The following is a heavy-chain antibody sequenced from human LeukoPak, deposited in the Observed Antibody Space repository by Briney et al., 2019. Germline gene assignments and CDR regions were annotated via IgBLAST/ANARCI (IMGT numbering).Heavy chain of an antibody. J-gene: IGHJ6*02. D-gene: IGHD3-22*01. CDR1: GFTFSNAW. CDR3: TTERYYDSSGYYALYYYYGMDV. Sequence: GGSLRLSCAASGFTFSNAWMSWVRQAPGKGLEWVGRIKSKTDGGTTDYAAPVKGRFTISRDDSKNTLYLQMNSLKTEDTAVYYCTTERYYDSSGYYALYYYYGMDVWGQGTTVTVSS. CDR2: IKSKTDGGTT. V-gene: IGHV3-15*01.